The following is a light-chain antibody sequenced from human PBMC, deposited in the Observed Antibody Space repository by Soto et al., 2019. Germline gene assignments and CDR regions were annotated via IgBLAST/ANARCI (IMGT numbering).Light chain of an antibody. CDR3: QQYNNWPLFT. V-gene: IGKV3-15*01. Sequence: EIVMTQSPATLSVSPGERATLSCRASQSVSSNLAWYQQKPGQAPRLVIYGASTRATGIAARFSGSGSGTEFTLTISSLQSEDFAVYYCQQYNNWPLFTFGPGTKVDI. CDR2: GAS. J-gene: IGKJ3*01. CDR1: QSVSSN.